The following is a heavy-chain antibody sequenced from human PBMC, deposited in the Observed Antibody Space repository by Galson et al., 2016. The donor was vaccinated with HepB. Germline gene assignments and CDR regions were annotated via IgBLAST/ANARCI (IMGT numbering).Heavy chain of an antibody. CDR3: ARDPNAVVTGTYA. Sequence: SLRLSCAASGFTVSNNYMNWVRQAPGNGLEWISLIYSGGTTYYADSVKGSFTIPRDSSKNTLDLQMNSLRVEDTAVYYCARDPNAVVTGTYAWGQGTTVTVS. CDR2: IYSGGTT. J-gene: IGHJ6*02. CDR1: GFTVSNNY. V-gene: IGHV3-66*01. D-gene: IGHD4-23*01.